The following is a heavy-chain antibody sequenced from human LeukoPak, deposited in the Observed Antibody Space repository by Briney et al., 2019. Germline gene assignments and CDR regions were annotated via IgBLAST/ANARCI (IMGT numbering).Heavy chain of an antibody. J-gene: IGHJ5*02. Sequence: GASVKVSCKASGYAFTSYDINWVRQATGQGLEWMGWMNPNSGNTGYAQKFQGRVTMTRNTSISTAYMELSSLRSEDTAVYYCARVRGDYDFWSGSNWFDPWGKGTLVTVSS. CDR3: ARVRGDYDFWSGSNWFDP. CDR2: MNPNSGNT. V-gene: IGHV1-8*01. D-gene: IGHD3-3*01. CDR1: GYAFTSYD.